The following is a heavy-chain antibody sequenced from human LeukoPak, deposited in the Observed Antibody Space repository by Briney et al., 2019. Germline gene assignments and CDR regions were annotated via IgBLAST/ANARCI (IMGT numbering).Heavy chain of an antibody. Sequence: GGSLRLSCAVSGSIFSKYWMTWVRQAPGKGLEWVSNINQDGSNKSYVDSVKGRFTISRDKAKNSMYLEMNSLRAEDTALYYCVGDKGAAGDYWGQGTLVIVSS. D-gene: IGHD6-13*01. CDR1: GSIFSKYW. CDR2: INQDGSNK. CDR3: VGDKGAAGDY. V-gene: IGHV3-7*01. J-gene: IGHJ4*02.